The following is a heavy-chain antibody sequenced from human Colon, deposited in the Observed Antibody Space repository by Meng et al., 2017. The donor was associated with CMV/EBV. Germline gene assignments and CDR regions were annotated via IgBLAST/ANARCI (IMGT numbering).Heavy chain of an antibody. J-gene: IGHJ4*02. D-gene: IGHD2-2*01. CDR3: AKSREWCSTVSCFLDY. CDR1: GFTFSNYA. Sequence: GGSLRLSCAASGFTFSNYAMRWVRQALGKGLEWVSSISASGGDMFYADSVRGRFTISRDNSKNTVFLQMNGLRADDTAVYYCAKSREWCSTVSCFLDYWGQGTLVTVSS. V-gene: IGHV3-23*01. CDR2: ISASGGDM.